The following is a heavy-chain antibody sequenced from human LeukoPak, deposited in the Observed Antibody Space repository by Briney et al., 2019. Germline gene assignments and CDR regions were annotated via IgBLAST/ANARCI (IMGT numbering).Heavy chain of an antibody. J-gene: IGHJ4*02. V-gene: IGHV3-21*01. D-gene: IGHD6-13*01. CDR1: GFTFSSYS. CDR3: ARELGSSWYQY. CDR2: ISSSSYI. Sequence: GGSLRLSCAASGFTFSSYSMNWVRQAPGKGLEWVSSISSSSYIYYADSVKGRFTISRDNAKNSLYLQMNSLRAEDTAVYYCARELGSSWYQYWGQGTLVTVSS.